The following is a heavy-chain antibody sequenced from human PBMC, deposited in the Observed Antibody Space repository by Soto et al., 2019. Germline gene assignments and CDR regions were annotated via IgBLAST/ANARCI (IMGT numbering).Heavy chain of an antibody. CDR3: AKDKVPVVVTAPFDE. D-gene: IGHD2-21*02. Sequence: SLRLSCAASGFTFSSYGMHWVRQAPGKGLEWVAVISYDGSNKYYADSVKGRFTVSRDKSKNTLYLQVNSLRAEDTAVYYCAKDKVPVVVTAPFDEWGQGTLVTVSS. V-gene: IGHV3-30*18. J-gene: IGHJ4*02. CDR2: ISYDGSNK. CDR1: GFTFSSYG.